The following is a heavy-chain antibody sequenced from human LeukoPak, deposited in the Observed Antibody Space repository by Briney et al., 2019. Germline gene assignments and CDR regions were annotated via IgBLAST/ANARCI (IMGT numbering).Heavy chain of an antibody. V-gene: IGHV3-49*04. Sequence: PGGSLRLSCTASGFTFGDYAMSWVRQAPGKGLEWVGFIRSKAYGGTTEYAASVKGRFTISRDDSKSIAYLQMNSLKTEDTAVYYCTRVWFGELLYYYGMDVWGKGITVTVSS. CDR3: TRVWFGELLYYYGMDV. CDR1: GFTFGDYA. D-gene: IGHD3-10*01. J-gene: IGHJ6*04. CDR2: IRSKAYGGTT.